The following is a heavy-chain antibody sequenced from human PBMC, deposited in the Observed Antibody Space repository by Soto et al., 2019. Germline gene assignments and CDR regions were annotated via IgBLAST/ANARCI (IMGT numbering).Heavy chain of an antibody. Sequence: EVQLLESGGGLVQPGGSLRPSFAASGFTFRSYAMSWVRQAPGKGLEWVSAISGSGGSTYYADSVKGRFTISRDNSKNTLYLQMNSLRAEDTAVYYCATGEYSSGWYCYWGQGTLVTVSS. CDR2: ISGSGGST. V-gene: IGHV3-23*01. CDR1: GFTFRSYA. J-gene: IGHJ4*02. CDR3: ATGEYSSGWYCY. D-gene: IGHD6-19*01.